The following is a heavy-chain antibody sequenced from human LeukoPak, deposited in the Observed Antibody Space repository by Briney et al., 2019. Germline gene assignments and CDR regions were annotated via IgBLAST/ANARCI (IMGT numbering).Heavy chain of an antibody. CDR3: ARDYSGSYGLDY. CDR1: GFTFSSYW. V-gene: IGHV3-74*01. D-gene: IGHD1-26*01. CDR2: INSDGSST. J-gene: IGHJ4*02. Sequence: GGSLGLSCAASGFTFSSYWMHWVRQAPGKGLVWVSRINSDGSSTSYADSVEGRFTISRDNAKNTLYLQMNSLRAEDTAVYYCARDYSGSYGLDYWGQGTLVTVSS.